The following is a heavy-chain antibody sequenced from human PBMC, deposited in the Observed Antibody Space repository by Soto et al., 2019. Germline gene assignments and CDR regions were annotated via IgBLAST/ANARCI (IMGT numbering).Heavy chain of an antibody. CDR2: IIPIFGTA. D-gene: IGHD1-26*01. CDR3: ARGVGATGRADYYYGMDV. Sequence: GASVKVSCKASGGTFSSYAISWVRQAPGQGLEWMGGIIPIFGTANCAQKFQGRVTITADESTSTAYMELSSLRSEDTAVYYCARGVGATGRADYYYGMDVWGQGTTVTVSS. V-gene: IGHV1-69*13. J-gene: IGHJ6*02. CDR1: GGTFSSYA.